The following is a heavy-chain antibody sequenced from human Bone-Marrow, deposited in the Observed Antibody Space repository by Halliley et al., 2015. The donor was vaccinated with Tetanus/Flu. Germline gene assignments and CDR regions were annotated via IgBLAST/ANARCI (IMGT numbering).Heavy chain of an antibody. J-gene: IGHJ4*02. V-gene: IGHV3-23*01. Sequence: KGLEWVSTISASGNYTYYADYVKGRFTISRDKPRNTLYLQMNSLRADDTAIYFCATQRRWQIDYWGQGTLVTVYS. D-gene: IGHD6-25*01. CDR2: ISASGNYT. CDR3: ATQRRWQIDY.